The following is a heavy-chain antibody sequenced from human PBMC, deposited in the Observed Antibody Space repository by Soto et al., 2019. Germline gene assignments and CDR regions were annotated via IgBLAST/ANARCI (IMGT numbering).Heavy chain of an antibody. V-gene: IGHV1-69*04. Sequence: ASVKVSCKASGGTFGSYTISWVRQAPGQGLEWMGRIIPILGIANYAQKFQGRVTITADKSTSTAYMELSSLRSEDTAVYYCARDQRKGGYDFWSGYPFDYWGQGTLVTVSS. D-gene: IGHD3-3*01. CDR2: IIPILGIA. CDR3: ARDQRKGGYDFWSGYPFDY. CDR1: GGTFGSYT. J-gene: IGHJ4*02.